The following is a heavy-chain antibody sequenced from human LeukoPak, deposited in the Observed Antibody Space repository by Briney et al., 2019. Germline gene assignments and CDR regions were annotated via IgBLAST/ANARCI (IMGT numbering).Heavy chain of an antibody. CDR3: ARVVYDSSTYPKSYFDF. D-gene: IGHD3-22*01. V-gene: IGHV4-39*07. Sequence: PSETLSLTCTVSGGSISSGGYYWSWIRQPPGKGLEWIGSIYYRGITYCNPSLKSRVTISVDTSKNQFSLKLSSVTAADTAVYYCARVVYDSSTYPKSYFDFWGQGTLVTVSS. CDR2: IYYRGIT. CDR1: GGSISSGGYY. J-gene: IGHJ4*02.